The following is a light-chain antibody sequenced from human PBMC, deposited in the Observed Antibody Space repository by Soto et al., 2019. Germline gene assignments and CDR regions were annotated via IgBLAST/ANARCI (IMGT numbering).Light chain of an antibody. J-gene: IGLJ2*01. CDR1: SSDVGGYNY. CDR3: SSYTSSSTV. Sequence: QSALTQPASVSGSPGQSIIISCTGTSSDVGGYNYVSWYQHHPGKAPKLMIYDVSNRPSGVSNRFSGSKSGNTASLTISGLQAEDEADYYCSSYTSSSTVFGGGTKLTV. CDR2: DVS. V-gene: IGLV2-14*03.